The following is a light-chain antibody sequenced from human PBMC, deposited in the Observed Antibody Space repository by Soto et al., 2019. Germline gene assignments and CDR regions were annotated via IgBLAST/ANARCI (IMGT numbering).Light chain of an antibody. J-gene: IGLJ1*01. V-gene: IGLV2-14*01. CDR1: SSDVGGYNY. CDR2: EVS. Sequence: QSVLTQPASVSGSPGQSITISWTGTSSDVGGYNYVSWYQQHPGKAPKLVIYEVSNRPSGFSDRFSASKSGNTASLTISGLQPEDEADYYCGSYRSSSTPYVFGTGTKVTVL. CDR3: GSYRSSSTPYV.